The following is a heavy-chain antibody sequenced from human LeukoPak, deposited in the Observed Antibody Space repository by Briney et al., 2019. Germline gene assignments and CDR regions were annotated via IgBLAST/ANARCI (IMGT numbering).Heavy chain of an antibody. CDR1: GFTFRDYW. CDR3: ARAGGTSWADY. V-gene: IGHV3-7*01. J-gene: IGHJ4*02. Sequence: GGSLRLSCEAPGFTFRDYWVTWVRQAPGKGLEWVANVKQDGTEKFYVDSMKGRFTISRDNGKNSLYLQMNSLGVEDTAIYYCARAGGTSWADYWGQGTLVTVSS. D-gene: IGHD6-13*01. CDR2: VKQDGTEK.